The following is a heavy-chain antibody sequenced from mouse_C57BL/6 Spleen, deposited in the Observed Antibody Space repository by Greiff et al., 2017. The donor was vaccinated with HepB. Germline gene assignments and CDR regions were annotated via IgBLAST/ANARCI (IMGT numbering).Heavy chain of an antibody. J-gene: IGHJ1*03. CDR2: IWSGGST. V-gene: IGHV2-2*01. CDR1: GFSLTSYG. Sequence: VKVVESGPGLVQPSQSLSITCTVSGFSLTSYGVHWVRQSPGKGLEWLGVIWSGGSTDYNAAFITRLSISKDNSKSQVFFKMNSLQADDTAIYYCARNDDYDRYFDVWGTGTTVTVSS. D-gene: IGHD2-4*01. CDR3: ARNDDYDRYFDV.